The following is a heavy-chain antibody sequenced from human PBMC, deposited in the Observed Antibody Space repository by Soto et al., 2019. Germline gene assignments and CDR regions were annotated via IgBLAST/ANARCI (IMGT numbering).Heavy chain of an antibody. CDR3: ATGRYYFEY. J-gene: IGHJ4*02. Sequence: PVGSLRLSCASSDFTFNDAWVNCVRQPPGMGLEWVGRIKSKADGGTTDYAAPVKGRLTISRDDSKNTVSLQMNSLTTEDTAMYYCATGRYYFEYLGQGTLVIVSS. CDR2: IKSKADGGTT. CDR1: DFTFNDAW. V-gene: IGHV3-15*07.